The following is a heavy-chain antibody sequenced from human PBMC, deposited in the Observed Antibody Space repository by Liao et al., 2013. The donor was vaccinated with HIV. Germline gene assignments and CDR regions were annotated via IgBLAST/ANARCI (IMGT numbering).Heavy chain of an antibody. CDR3: ARAHLNWNYVPNFDY. CDR1: GGSFSDYY. Sequence: QVQLQQWGAGLLKPSEALSLTCAVYGGSFSDYYWTWIRQSPGTGLEWIGEVNHSGGTNYNPSLKSRVTISIDTSKNQFSLKLSSVTAADTAVYYCARAHLNWNYVPNFDYWGQGTLVTVSS. J-gene: IGHJ4*02. V-gene: IGHV4-34*02. CDR2: VNHSGGT. D-gene: IGHD1-7*01.